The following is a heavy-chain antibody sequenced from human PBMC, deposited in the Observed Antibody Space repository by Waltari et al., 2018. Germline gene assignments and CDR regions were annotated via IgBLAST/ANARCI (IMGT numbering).Heavy chain of an antibody. Sequence: QVQLQESGPGLVKPSQTLSLTCTVSGGSISSDDYCWNWIRQPPGKGLEWIGYIFYSGRTDYNPPLKGRVTISLDTSKTQFSLKLSSVTAADTAVYYCARDSVVAGGGFDYWGQGTLVTVSS. CDR2: IFYSGRT. J-gene: IGHJ4*02. CDR3: ARDSVVAGGGFDY. D-gene: IGHD2-15*01. CDR1: GGSISSDDYC. V-gene: IGHV4-30-4*08.